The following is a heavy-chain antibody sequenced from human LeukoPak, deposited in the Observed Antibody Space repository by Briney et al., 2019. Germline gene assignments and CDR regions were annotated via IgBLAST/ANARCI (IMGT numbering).Heavy chain of an antibody. CDR1: GGSISSYC. J-gene: IGHJ4*02. D-gene: IGHD6-19*01. Sequence: PSETLSLTCTVSGGSISSYCWSCIRQPAGKGLEWIGRICNSGSTNYNPSLKSRVTMSVDTSKNQFSLKLSSVTAADTAVYYCAEGGQWLRVWGQGTLVTASS. CDR3: AEGGQWLRV. CDR2: ICNSGST. V-gene: IGHV4-4*07.